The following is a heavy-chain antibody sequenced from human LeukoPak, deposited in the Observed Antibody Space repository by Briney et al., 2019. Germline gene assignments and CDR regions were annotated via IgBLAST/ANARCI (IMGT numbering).Heavy chain of an antibody. J-gene: IGHJ3*02. CDR3: ARDPGDIVVVPGVIGAFDI. D-gene: IGHD2-2*01. CDR1: GFTFSSNY. V-gene: IGHV3-66*01. Sequence: GGSLRLSCAASGFTFSSNYMSWVRQAPGKGLEWVSVIYSDGSTYYSDSVKGRFTISRDNCKNTLYLQMNSLRCEDRGVYYCARDPGDIVVVPGVIGAFDIWGQGTMVTVSS. CDR2: IYSDGST.